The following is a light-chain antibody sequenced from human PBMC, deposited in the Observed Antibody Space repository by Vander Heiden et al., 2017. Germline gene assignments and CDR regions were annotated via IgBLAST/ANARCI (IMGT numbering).Light chain of an antibody. CDR2: SDT. V-gene: IGLV3-25*03. Sequence: SSDLTQPPSVSVSPGQTAKITRSGDVLARQNAYGYQQKPGQAPLLLIYSDTKRPSGIPERFSGSISGTIVTLTISDVQAEDEADYYCQSADSSGTYSVVFGGGTQLTVL. J-gene: IGLJ2*01. CDR3: QSADSSGTYSVV. CDR1: VLARQN.